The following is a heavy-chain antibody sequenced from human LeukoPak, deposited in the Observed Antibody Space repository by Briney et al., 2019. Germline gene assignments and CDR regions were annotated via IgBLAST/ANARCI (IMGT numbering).Heavy chain of an antibody. CDR2: ISAYNGNT. CDR1: GYTFTSYG. V-gene: IGHV1-18*01. Sequence: ASVKVSCKASGYTFTSYGISWVRQAPGQGLEWVGWISAYNGNTNYAQKLQGRVTMTTDTSTSTAYMELRGLRSDDTAVYYCSRDYDILTGYPYDFDYWGQGTLVNVAS. CDR3: SRDYDILTGYPYDFDY. J-gene: IGHJ4*02. D-gene: IGHD3-9*01.